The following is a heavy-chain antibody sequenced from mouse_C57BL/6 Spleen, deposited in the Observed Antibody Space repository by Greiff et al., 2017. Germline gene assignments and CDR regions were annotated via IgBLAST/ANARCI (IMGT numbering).Heavy chain of an antibody. D-gene: IGHD2-1*01. CDR3: ARDQGYGNYVFFDY. CDR1: GFTFSDYY. V-gene: IGHV5-16*01. Sequence: EVQRVESEGGLVQPGSSMKLSCTASGFTFSDYYMAWVRQVPEKGLEWVANINYDGSSTYYLDSLKSRFIISRDNAKNILYLQMSSLKSEDTATYYCARDQGYGNYVFFDYWGQGTTLTVSS. CDR2: INYDGSST. J-gene: IGHJ2*01.